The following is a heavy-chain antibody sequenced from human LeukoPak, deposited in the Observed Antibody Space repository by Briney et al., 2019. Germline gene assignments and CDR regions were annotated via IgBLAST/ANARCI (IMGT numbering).Heavy chain of an antibody. CDR2: IYTTGST. D-gene: IGHD5-18*01. CDR1: GGSISSDSYY. CDR3: ARVGGSSYGQFDY. V-gene: IGHV4-61*02. Sequence: SQTLSLTCTVSGGSISSDSYYGHWIRRPAGRGVEWIGRIYTTGSTNYNPSRKSRVTISVDTSKNQFSLNLNSVTAADTAVYCCARVGGSSYGQFDYWGQGTLGTVSS. J-gene: IGHJ4*02.